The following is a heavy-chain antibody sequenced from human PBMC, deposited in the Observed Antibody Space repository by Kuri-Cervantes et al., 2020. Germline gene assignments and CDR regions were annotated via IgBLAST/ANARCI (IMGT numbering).Heavy chain of an antibody. Sequence: GGSLRLSCAASGFTFSSYAMHWVRQAPGKGLEWVAVISYDGSNKYYADSVKGRFTISRDNSKNTLYLQMNSLRAEDTAVYYCARGLLPLVYYGMDVWGQGTTVTVSS. CDR2: ISYDGSNK. J-gene: IGHJ6*02. CDR3: ARGLLPLVYYGMDV. V-gene: IGHV3-30-3*01. CDR1: GFTFSSYA. D-gene: IGHD3-22*01.